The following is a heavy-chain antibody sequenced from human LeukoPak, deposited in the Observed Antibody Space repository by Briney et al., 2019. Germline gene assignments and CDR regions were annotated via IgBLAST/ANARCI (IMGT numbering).Heavy chain of an antibody. D-gene: IGHD3-3*02. CDR2: IKDDGSDK. J-gene: IGHJ4*02. CDR1: VYTLNHHD. V-gene: IGHV3-7*01. Sequence: GGPVRLFCTASVYTLNHHDKLWLPHAPGKGLEWVVTIKDDGSDKLYVDSVKGRFTISRDNAKNSLHLQMGSLRVEDTAVYYCAKLGHTYWGQGTLVTVSS. CDR3: AKLGHTY.